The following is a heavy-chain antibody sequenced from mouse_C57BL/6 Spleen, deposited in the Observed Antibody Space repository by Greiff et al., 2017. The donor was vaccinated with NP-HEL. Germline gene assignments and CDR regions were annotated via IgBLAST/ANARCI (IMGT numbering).Heavy chain of an antibody. CDR2: IPPNSGST. Sequence: QVQLQQPGAELVKPGASVKLSCKASGYTFTSYWMHWVKQRPGQGLEWIGMIPPNSGSTNYNEKFKSKATLTVDKSSSTAYMQLSSLTSEDSAVYYCARSPTGYAMDYWGQGTSVTVSS. D-gene: IGHD4-1*02. CDR3: ARSPTGYAMDY. J-gene: IGHJ4*01. V-gene: IGHV1-64*01. CDR1: GYTFTSYW.